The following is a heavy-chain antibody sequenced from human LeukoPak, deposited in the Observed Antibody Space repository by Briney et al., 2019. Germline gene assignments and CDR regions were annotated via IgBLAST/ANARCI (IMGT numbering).Heavy chain of an antibody. V-gene: IGHV4-59*01. CDR2: IYYSGST. Sequence: SETLSLTCTVSGGSISSYYWSWIRQPPGKGLEWIAYIYYSGSTNYNPSLKSRVTISVDTSKNQFSLKLSSVTAADTAVYYCARGVRSGYFPEFDYWGQGTLVTVSS. CDR1: GGSISSYY. D-gene: IGHD3-3*01. J-gene: IGHJ4*02. CDR3: ARGVRSGYFPEFDY.